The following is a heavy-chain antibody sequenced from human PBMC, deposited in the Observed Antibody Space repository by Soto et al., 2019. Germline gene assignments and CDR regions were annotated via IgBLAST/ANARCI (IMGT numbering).Heavy chain of an antibody. Sequence: PSETLSLTCAVYGGSFSGYYWSWIRQPPGKGLEWIGEINHSGSTNYNPSLKSRVTISVDTSKNQFSLKLSSVTAADTAVYYCGSRPKRGSYSWCFDYGGQEPLFTVSS. CDR3: GSRPKRGSYSWCFDY. CDR2: INHSGST. CDR1: GGSFSGYY. D-gene: IGHD1-26*01. J-gene: IGHJ4*02. V-gene: IGHV4-34*01.